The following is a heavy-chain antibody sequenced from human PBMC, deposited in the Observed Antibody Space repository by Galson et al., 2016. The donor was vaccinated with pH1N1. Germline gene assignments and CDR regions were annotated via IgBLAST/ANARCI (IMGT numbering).Heavy chain of an antibody. CDR2: MNPNSGHT. CDR3: ARSGDYGDY. D-gene: IGHD4-17*01. Sequence: SVKVSCKASGYTFTSYDINWVRQATGQGLEWMGWMNPNSGHTGYAQKFRGRVTMTRNTAVRTAYMELSSLRSEDTAVYYCARSGDYGDYWGQGTLVTVSS. CDR1: GYTFTSYD. J-gene: IGHJ4*02. V-gene: IGHV1-8*02.